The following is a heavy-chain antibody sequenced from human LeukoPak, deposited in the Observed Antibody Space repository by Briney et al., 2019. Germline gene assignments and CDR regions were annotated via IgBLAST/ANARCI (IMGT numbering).Heavy chain of an antibody. D-gene: IGHD6-19*01. Sequence: PSETLSLTCAVYGGSFSGYYWRWIRQPPGKGLEWIGEINHSGSTDYNPSLKSRVTISVDTSKNQFSLKLSSVTAADTAVYYCARDCSRYSSGWYVYYYGMDVWGQGTTVTVSS. CDR2: INHSGST. CDR1: GGSFSGYY. V-gene: IGHV4-34*01. CDR3: ARDCSRYSSGWYVYYYGMDV. J-gene: IGHJ6*02.